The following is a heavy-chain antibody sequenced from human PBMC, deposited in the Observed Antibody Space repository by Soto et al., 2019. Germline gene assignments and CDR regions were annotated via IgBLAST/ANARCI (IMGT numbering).Heavy chain of an antibody. CDR1: GFTFTSSA. J-gene: IGHJ6*02. Sequence: QMQLVQSGPEVKKPGTSVKVSCKASGFTFTSSAMQWVRQARGQRLEWIGWIVVGSGNTNYAQKFQERVTITRDMTTSTAYMERSSLRSEDTAVYYCAAPARYCSGGSCRTDYYGMDVWGQGTTVTVSS. V-gene: IGHV1-58*02. CDR2: IVVGSGNT. D-gene: IGHD2-15*01. CDR3: AAPARYCSGGSCRTDYYGMDV.